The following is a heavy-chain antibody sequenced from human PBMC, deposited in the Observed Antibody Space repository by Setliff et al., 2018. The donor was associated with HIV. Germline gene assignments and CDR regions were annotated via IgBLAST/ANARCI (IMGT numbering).Heavy chain of an antibody. CDR3: ARGFEAADAFHI. CDR2: IYYSGST. Sequence: SETLSLTCSVSGGSISSANYYWSWIRQHPGRGLEWIGYIYYSGSTYYNPSLKSRVTMSLDTSNNQFSLKLSSVTAAETAVYYCARGFEAADAFHIWGQGTMVTVSS. V-gene: IGHV4-31*03. CDR1: GGSISSANYY. J-gene: IGHJ3*02. D-gene: IGHD6-25*01.